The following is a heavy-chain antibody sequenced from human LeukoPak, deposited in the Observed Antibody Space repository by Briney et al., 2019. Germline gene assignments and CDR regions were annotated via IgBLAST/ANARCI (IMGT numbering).Heavy chain of an antibody. Sequence: GGSLRLSCAGSGCTVSNNYMSWVRQAPGKGLEWVSVIYSGGTTYYTDSVKGRFTISRDNSQNTLYFQMNSLRAEDTAVYYCARGELARRFDDWGQGTLVTVSS. D-gene: IGHD3-10*01. CDR3: ARGELARRFDD. V-gene: IGHV3-66*02. CDR2: IYSGGTT. J-gene: IGHJ4*02. CDR1: GCTVSNNY.